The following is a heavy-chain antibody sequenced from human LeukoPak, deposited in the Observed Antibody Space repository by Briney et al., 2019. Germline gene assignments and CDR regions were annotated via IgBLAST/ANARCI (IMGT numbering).Heavy chain of an antibody. CDR3: ARGRGST. CDR1: GFTFSSYG. J-gene: IGHJ4*02. D-gene: IGHD3-10*01. CDR2: IRYDGSNK. Sequence: PGGSLRLSCAASGFTFSSYGMHWVRQAPGKGLEWVAFIRYDGSNKYYADSVKGRFTISRDNAKNSLYLQMNSLRVEDTAVYYCARGRGSTWGQGTLVTVSS. V-gene: IGHV3-30*02.